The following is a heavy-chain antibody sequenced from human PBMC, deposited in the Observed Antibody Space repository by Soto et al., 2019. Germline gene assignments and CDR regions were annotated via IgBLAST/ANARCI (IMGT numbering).Heavy chain of an antibody. V-gene: IGHV3-53*04. CDR2: IYSGGYT. CDR3: ARVYGDYGGFFEY. Sequence: AGGSLILSCAASGFIVNSNYMSWVRQVPGKRLEWVSVIYSGGYTHYADSVKGRFTISRHNIKNTLYLQMNSLRAEDTAVYYCARVYGDYGGFFEYWGQGTQVTVSS. CDR1: GFIVNSNY. D-gene: IGHD4-17*01. J-gene: IGHJ4*02.